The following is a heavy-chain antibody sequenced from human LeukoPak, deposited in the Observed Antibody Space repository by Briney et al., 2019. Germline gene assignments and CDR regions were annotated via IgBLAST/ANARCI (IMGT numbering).Heavy chain of an antibody. CDR2: IYYSGST. V-gene: IGHV4-59*01. CDR3: AREGRAVDY. CDR1: GGSISSYY. Sequence: SETLSLTCTVSGGSISSYYWSWIRQPPGKGLEWIGYIYYSGSTNYNPSLKSRVTISVDTSKNQFSLKLSSVTAADTAVYYCAREGRAVDYWGQGTLVTVSS. J-gene: IGHJ4*02.